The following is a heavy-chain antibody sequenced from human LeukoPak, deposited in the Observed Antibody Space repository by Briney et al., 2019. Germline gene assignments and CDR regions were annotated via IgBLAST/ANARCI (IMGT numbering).Heavy chain of an antibody. V-gene: IGHV4-59*01. CDR1: GGSISSYY. CDR2: IYYSGST. D-gene: IGHD5-18*01. Sequence: PSETLSLTCTVSGGSISSYYWSWLRQPPGKGLEWIGYIYYSGSTNYNPSLKSRVTISVDTSKNQFSLKLSSVTAADTAVYYCARRSYGYADDYWGQGTLVTVSS. CDR3: ARRSYGYADDY. J-gene: IGHJ4*02.